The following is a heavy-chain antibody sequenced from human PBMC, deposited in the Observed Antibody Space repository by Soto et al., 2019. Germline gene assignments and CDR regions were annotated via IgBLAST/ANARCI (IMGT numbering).Heavy chain of an antibody. CDR3: ARNRYCSGGSCYGVRVAWFDP. D-gene: IGHD2-15*01. CDR1: GGSFSGYY. Sequence: QVQLQQWGAGLLKPSETLSLTCAVYGGSFSGYYWSWIRQPPGKGLEWIGEINHSGSTNYNPSLKSRVTISVDTSKNQSSLKLSSVTAADTAVYYCARNRYCSGGSCYGVRVAWFDPWGQGTLVTVSS. J-gene: IGHJ5*02. V-gene: IGHV4-34*01. CDR2: INHSGST.